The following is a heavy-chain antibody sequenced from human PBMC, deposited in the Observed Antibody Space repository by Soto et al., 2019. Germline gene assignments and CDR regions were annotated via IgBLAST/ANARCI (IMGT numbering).Heavy chain of an antibody. V-gene: IGHV4-4*07. CDR1: GGSINTFY. J-gene: IGHJ4*02. CDR2: IFSSGST. D-gene: IGHD5-12*01. CDR3: AREGSYSAYNFAHGIQLWSFDF. Sequence: SETLSLTCTVSGGSINTFYWSWVRQPAEKGLEWIGRIFSSGSTSFNPSLESRVAMSVDTSKNHFSLNLSSVTAADMAVYYCAREGSYSAYNFAHGIQLWSFDFWGQGALVTVSS.